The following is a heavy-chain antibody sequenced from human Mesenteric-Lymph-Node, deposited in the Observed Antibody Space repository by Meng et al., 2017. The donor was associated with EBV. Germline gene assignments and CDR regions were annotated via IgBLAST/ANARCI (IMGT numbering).Heavy chain of an antibody. J-gene: IGHJ4*02. CDR1: GYTFSNYG. Sequence: QVRLVQSEAEVKKPGASVKVSCKGSGYTFSNYGTCWVRQAPGQGLEWMGWISAYNGDTYYAQRFQGRVTMTTDTSASTAYMELRSLRFDDTAVYYCASVHYGGNPFEGGGWGQGTLVTVSS. CDR2: ISAYNGDT. V-gene: IGHV1-18*01. CDR3: ASVHYGGNPFEGGG. D-gene: IGHD4-23*01.